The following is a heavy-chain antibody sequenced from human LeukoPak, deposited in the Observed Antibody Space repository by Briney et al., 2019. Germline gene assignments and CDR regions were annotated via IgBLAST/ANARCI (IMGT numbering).Heavy chain of an antibody. CDR1: GFTFSSYA. CDR3: ARDYASGSYPRIYFDY. D-gene: IGHD3-10*01. CDR2: ISYDGTNK. V-gene: IGHV3-30*04. Sequence: GRSLRLSCAASGFTFSSYAMHWVRQAPGKGLEWVAVISYDGTNKYYADSVKGRFTISRDNSKNTLFLQMNSLRADDTAVYYCARDYASGSYPRIYFDYWGQGSLVTVSS. J-gene: IGHJ4*02.